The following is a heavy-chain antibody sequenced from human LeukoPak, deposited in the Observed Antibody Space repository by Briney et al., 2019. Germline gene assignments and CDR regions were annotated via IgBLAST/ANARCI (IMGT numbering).Heavy chain of an antibody. CDR3: ARGFWNRGTWGPYYFGY. CDR1: GYIFTNHA. D-gene: IGHD3-3*01. J-gene: IGHJ4*02. V-gene: IGHV1-3*01. Sequence: GASVKLSCKASGYIFTNHAMQWVRQAPGQRLEWMGWINAGNGDTKYSQNFQGRFTITRDTSAGTVYMDLSSLRYEDTAVYYCARGFWNRGTWGPYYFGYWGQGTLVTVSS. CDR2: INAGNGDT.